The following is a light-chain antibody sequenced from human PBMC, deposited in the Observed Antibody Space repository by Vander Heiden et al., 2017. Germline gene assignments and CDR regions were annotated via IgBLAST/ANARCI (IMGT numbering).Light chain of an antibody. Sequence: DIQMTQSPSSLSASVGDRVTITCRASQTIKNYLNWYQQKPGRAPKLLIYGASTLQSGVPSRFAGSGSGTGFTLTISRLQPEDFATYYCQRTDSTPWTFGQATKVEIK. CDR1: QTIKNY. CDR2: GAS. J-gene: IGKJ1*01. V-gene: IGKV1-39*01. CDR3: QRTDSTPWT.